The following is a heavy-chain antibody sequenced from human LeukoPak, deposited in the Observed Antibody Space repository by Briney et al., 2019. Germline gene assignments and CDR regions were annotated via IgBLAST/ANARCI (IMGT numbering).Heavy chain of an antibody. D-gene: IGHD1-26*01. CDR3: AREGSYYLDY. Sequence: PGGSLRLPCAASGFTFSSYAMHWVRQAPGKGLEWVAVISYDGSNKYYADSVKGRFTISRDNSKNTLYLQMNSLRAEDTAVYYCAREGSYYLDYWGQGTLVTVSS. CDR1: GFTFSSYA. J-gene: IGHJ4*02. V-gene: IGHV3-30*04. CDR2: ISYDGSNK.